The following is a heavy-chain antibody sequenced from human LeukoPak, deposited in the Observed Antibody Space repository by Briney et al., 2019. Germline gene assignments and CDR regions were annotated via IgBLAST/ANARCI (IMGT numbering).Heavy chain of an antibody. Sequence: GGSLRLSCAASGFAFNTYGMHWVRRAPDKGLEWVAVIWYDGSDKCYADSVKGRFTISRDNSKNTLYLQMNSLRAEDTAVYYCARDERACYFDYWGQGTLVTVSS. V-gene: IGHV3-33*01. CDR3: ARDERACYFDY. J-gene: IGHJ4*02. CDR2: IWYDGSDK. CDR1: GFAFNTYG.